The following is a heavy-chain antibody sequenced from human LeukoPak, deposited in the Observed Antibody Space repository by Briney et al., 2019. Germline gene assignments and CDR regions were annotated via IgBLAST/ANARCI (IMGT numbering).Heavy chain of an antibody. V-gene: IGHV3-23*01. J-gene: IGHJ4*02. D-gene: IGHD3-10*01. CDR3: AKLDYHGNY. Sequence: GGSLRLSCAASGFTFRSYVMSWVRQAPGKGLEWVSTISGSSVTTYYADSVKGRFTISRDNSKNTLYLQMNSLRAEDTAVYYCAKLDYHGNYWGQGTLVTVSS. CDR1: GFTFRSYV. CDR2: ISGSSVTT.